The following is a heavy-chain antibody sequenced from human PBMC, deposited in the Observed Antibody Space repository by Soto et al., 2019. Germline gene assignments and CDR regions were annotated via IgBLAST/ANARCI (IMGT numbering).Heavy chain of an antibody. CDR3: ARLQAAAGDNDLTFDY. CDR2: IYHSGST. V-gene: IGHV4-30-2*01. Sequence: SETLSLTCIVSGESISSGGYSWSWIRQPPGKGLEWIGYIYHSGSTYYNPSLKSRVTISADRSKNQFSLKLSSVTAADTAMYYCARLQAAAGDNDLTFDYWGQGTLVTVSS. CDR1: GESISSGGYS. D-gene: IGHD6-13*01. J-gene: IGHJ4*02.